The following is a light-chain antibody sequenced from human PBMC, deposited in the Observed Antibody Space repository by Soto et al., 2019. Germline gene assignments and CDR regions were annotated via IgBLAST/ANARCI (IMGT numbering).Light chain of an antibody. J-gene: IGKJ1*01. V-gene: IGKV1-6*01. CDR2: AAS. CDR3: LQDYIYPWT. CDR1: QDIRNA. Sequence: AIQMTQSPSSLSASVGDRVTITCRASQDIRNALGWYQQKPGKAPQLLIYAASNLQSGVPSRFSGSGSGTDFTLTISSLQPEDFATYYCLQDYIYPWTFGQGTKVEIK.